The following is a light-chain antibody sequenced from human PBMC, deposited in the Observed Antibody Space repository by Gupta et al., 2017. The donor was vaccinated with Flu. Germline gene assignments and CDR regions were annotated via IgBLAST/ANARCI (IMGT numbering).Light chain of an antibody. Sequence: QSVLTQPPSVSGAPGQRVPISCTGSSPNIGAGYDVHWYQQLPGTAPKLLIYGNSNRPSGVPDRFSGSKSGTSASLAITGLQAEDEADYYCQSYDSSLSAQVVFGGGTKLTVL. CDR1: SPNIGAGYD. J-gene: IGLJ2*01. CDR2: GNS. V-gene: IGLV1-40*01. CDR3: QSYDSSLSAQVV.